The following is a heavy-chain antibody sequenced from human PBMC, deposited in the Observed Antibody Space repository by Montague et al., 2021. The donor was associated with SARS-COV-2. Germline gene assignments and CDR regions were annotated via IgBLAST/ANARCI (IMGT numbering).Heavy chain of an antibody. V-gene: IGHV4-59*01. D-gene: IGHD5-24*01. Sequence: SETLSLICSVSGGSISGYCWSWIRQSPGKGLEWVGYIYYTGGTNYNPSLESRVTISLDTSKNQFSLRLSSVTPADTAAHYCARDWAVLTRDGYNYGWFDPWGQGTLVTVSS. CDR1: GGSISGYC. CDR3: ARDWAVLTRDGYNYGWFDP. J-gene: IGHJ5*02. CDR2: IYYTGGT.